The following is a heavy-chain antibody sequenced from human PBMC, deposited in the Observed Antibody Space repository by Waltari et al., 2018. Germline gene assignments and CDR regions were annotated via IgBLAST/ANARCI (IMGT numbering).Heavy chain of an antibody. CDR2: IKSDGSST. Sequence: VQLVESGGGLVQPGGSLRLSCAASGFTFSSYWMHWVRQAPGKAVVWVSXIKSDGSSTTYADSVXGRXTISRDNXKNTLSLQMNSLRGEDTAVYYCAXGXDDYPLSXFDTWGQGTXVXVSS. CDR1: GFTFSSYW. CDR3: AXGXDDYPLSXFDT. D-gene: IGHD4-17*01. V-gene: IGHV3-74*01. J-gene: IGHJ3*02.